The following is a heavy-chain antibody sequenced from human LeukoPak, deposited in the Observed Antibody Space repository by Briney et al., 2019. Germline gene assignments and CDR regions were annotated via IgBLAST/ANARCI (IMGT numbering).Heavy chain of an antibody. J-gene: IGHJ3*02. V-gene: IGHV1-69*13. D-gene: IGHD5-24*01. CDR1: GGSFSTYG. CDR3: ARRRSSEMATDASWRAIDAFDI. CDR2: SIPIFGLA. Sequence: SVKVSCKASGGSFSTYGITWVRQAPGQGLEWMGGSIPIFGLASYAQKFQGRVTITADESTSTAFMELSSLRSEDTAVYYCARRRSSEMATDASWRAIDAFDIWGQGTMLTVSS.